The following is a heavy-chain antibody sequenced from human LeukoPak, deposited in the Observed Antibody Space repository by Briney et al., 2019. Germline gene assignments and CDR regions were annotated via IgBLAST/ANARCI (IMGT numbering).Heavy chain of an antibody. J-gene: IGHJ4*02. CDR3: ASPAGDY. CDR2: ISAYNGNT. CDR1: GYTFTGYY. V-gene: IGHV1-18*04. Sequence: ASVKVSCKVSGYTFTGYYMHWVRQAPGQGLEWMGWISAYNGNTNYAQKLQGRVTMTTDTSTSTAYMELRSLRSDDTAVYYCASPAGDYWGQGTLVTVSS.